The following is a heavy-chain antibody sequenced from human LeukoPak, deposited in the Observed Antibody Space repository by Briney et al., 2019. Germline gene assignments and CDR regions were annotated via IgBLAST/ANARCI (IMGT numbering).Heavy chain of an antibody. CDR3: ARMDLWFGFFDY. J-gene: IGHJ4*02. D-gene: IGHD3-10*01. CDR1: GGSISSSYW. V-gene: IGHV4-4*02. CDR2: IYQNGNT. Sequence: SGTLSLTCDVFGGSISSSYWWSWVRQSPEKGLEWIGEIYQNGNTNYNPSLKSRVTVSIAKSKNQFSLNLSSVTAADTAVYFCARMDLWFGFFDYWGQGTLVTVSS.